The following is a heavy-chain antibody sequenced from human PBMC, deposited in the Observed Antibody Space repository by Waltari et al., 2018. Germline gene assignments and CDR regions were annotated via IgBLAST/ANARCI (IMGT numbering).Heavy chain of an antibody. Sequence: QVQLVQSGAEVKKPGASVKVSCKASGYTFTSYGISWVRQAPGQVLEWMGWISGYNGNTNDAQKLQGRVTMTTDTCTSTAYMGLRSLRSDDTALYYSAREGRSRGYRKTQAVDSWGQGTRVTVSS. D-gene: IGHD3-22*01. CDR2: ISGYNGNT. V-gene: IGHV1-18*01. CDR1: GYTFTSYG. J-gene: IGHJ4*02. CDR3: AREGRSRGYRKTQAVDS.